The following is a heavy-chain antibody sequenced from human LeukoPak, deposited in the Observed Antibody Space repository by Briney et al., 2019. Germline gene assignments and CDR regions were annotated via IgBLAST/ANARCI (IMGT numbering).Heavy chain of an antibody. Sequence: SQTLSLTCTVSGGSISSGGYYWSWIRQHPGKGLEWIGYIYYSGSTYYNPSLKSRVTISVDTSKNQFSLKLSTVTAADTAVYYCARGSSSLSLDYWGQGTLVTVSS. CDR3: ARGSSSLSLDY. CDR1: GGSISSGGYY. V-gene: IGHV4-31*03. CDR2: IYYSGST. D-gene: IGHD6-6*01. J-gene: IGHJ4*02.